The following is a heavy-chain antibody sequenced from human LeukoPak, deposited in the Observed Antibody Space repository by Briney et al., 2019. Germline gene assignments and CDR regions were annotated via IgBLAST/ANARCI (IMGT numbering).Heavy chain of an antibody. D-gene: IGHD6-13*01. CDR1: GGFFSGYY. CDR3: ARVGFSSTWYVSYWFDP. Sequence: SETLSLPCAVYGGFFSGYYWRWIRQPPGKGLEWIGENNHSGSTNYNPSLKSRVTISVDTSKNQFSLKLSSVNAADTAVYYCARVGFSSTWYVSYWFDPWGQGTLVTVSS. V-gene: IGHV4-34*01. CDR2: NNHSGST. J-gene: IGHJ5*02.